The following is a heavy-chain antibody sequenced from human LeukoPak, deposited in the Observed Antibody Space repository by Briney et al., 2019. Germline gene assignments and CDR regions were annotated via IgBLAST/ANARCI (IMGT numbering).Heavy chain of an antibody. CDR2: IRSKANSYAT. V-gene: IGHV3-73*01. CDR3: TRREGYCSSTSCPAFDY. D-gene: IGHD2-2*01. J-gene: IGHJ4*02. CDR1: GFTFSGSA. Sequence: PGGSLKLSCAASGFTFSGSAMHWVRQASGKGLEWVGRIRSKANSYATAHAASVKGRFTISRGDSKNTAYLQMNSLKTEDTAVYYCTRREGYCSSTSCPAFDYWGQGTLVTVSS.